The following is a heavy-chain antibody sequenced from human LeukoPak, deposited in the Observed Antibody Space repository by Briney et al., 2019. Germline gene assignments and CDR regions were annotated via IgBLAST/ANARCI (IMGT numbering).Heavy chain of an antibody. V-gene: IGHV1-8*03. CDR3: ARVPHRNWNDFDY. Sequence: ASVKVSCKASGYTFTSYDINWVRQATGQGLEWMGWMNPNSGNTGYAQKFQGRVTITRNTSISTAYMELSSLRSEDTAVYYCARVPHRNWNDFDYWGQGTLATVSS. CDR2: MNPNSGNT. CDR1: GYTFTSYD. D-gene: IGHD1-1*01. J-gene: IGHJ4*02.